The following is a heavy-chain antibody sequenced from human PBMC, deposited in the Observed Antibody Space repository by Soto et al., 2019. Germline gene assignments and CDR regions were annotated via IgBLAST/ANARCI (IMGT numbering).Heavy chain of an antibody. CDR1: GYPVTAYY. CDR3: ARGGGVGVAGSAAFDM. D-gene: IGHD3-3*01. V-gene: IGHV1-2*02. CDR2: INPATGAA. J-gene: IGHJ3*02. Sequence: QLHLVQSGAVVKKPGASVTVSCSASGYPVTAYYMHWVRQAPGRGLEWMGGINPATGAAKYTQTFQCRVPMPGDTSPSTVFRELGGLTSGDTAVFYCARGGGVGVAGSAAFDMWGQGTLVTVSS.